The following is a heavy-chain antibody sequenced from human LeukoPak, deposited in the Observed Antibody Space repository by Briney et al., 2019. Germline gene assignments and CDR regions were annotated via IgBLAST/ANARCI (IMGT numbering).Heavy chain of an antibody. CDR3: ARRRLGEYSSSSRHHYYYYYYMDV. CDR1: GGSISSYY. Sequence: PSETLSLTCTVSGGSISSYYWSWIRQPPGKGLEWIGYIYYSGSTNYNPSLKSRVTISVDTSKNQFSLKLSSVTAADTAVYYCARRRLGEYSSSSRHHYYYYYYMDVWGKGTTVTVSS. D-gene: IGHD6-6*01. J-gene: IGHJ6*03. V-gene: IGHV4-59*12. CDR2: IYYSGST.